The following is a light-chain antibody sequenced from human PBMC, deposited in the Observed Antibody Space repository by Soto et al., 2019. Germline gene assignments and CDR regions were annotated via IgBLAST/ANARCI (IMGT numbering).Light chain of an antibody. CDR3: SSYAASNNFYFV. V-gene: IGLV2-8*01. Sequence: QSALTQPPSASGSPGQSVTISYTGTSSDVGGYNYVSWYQQYPGRAPKLMIYEVTKRPSGVPDRFSGSKSGNTASLTVSGLQAEDEAHYYCSSYAASNNFYFVFGGGTKVTVL. J-gene: IGLJ3*02. CDR1: SSDVGGYNY. CDR2: EVT.